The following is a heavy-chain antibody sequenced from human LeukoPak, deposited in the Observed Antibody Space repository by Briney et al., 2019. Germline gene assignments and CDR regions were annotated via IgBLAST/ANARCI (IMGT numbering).Heavy chain of an antibody. D-gene: IGHD6-13*01. V-gene: IGHV4-34*01. CDR1: GGSFSGYY. Sequence: SETLSLTCAVYGGSFSGYYWSWIRQPPGKGLEWIGEINHSGSTNYNPSLESRVTISVDTSKNQFSLKLSSVTAADTAVYYCARGASAAGTDNWFDPWGQGTLVTVSS. CDR3: ARGASAAGTDNWFDP. CDR2: INHSGST. J-gene: IGHJ5*02.